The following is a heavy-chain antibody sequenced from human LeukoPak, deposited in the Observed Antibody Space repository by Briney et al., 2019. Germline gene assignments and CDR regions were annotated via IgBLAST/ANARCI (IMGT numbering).Heavy chain of an antibody. CDR3: ARDGYSSSWPFDY. V-gene: IGHV3-48*01. Sequence: PGGSLRLSCAASGFTFSNYNLNWVRQAPGKGLEWVSYISSSSSTIYYADSVKGRFTISRDNAKNSLYLQMNSLRAEDTAVYYCARDGYSSSWPFDYWGQGTLVTVSS. J-gene: IGHJ4*02. CDR2: ISSSSSTI. D-gene: IGHD6-13*01. CDR1: GFTFSNYN.